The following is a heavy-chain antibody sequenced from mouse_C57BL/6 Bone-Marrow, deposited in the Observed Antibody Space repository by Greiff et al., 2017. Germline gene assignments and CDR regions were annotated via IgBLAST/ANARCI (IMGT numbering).Heavy chain of an antibody. D-gene: IGHD2-2*01. J-gene: IGHJ4*01. CDR2: IHPNSGST. V-gene: IGHV1-64*01. CDR1: GYTFTSYW. CDR3: AREGGVTTHYYAMDY. Sequence: VQLQQPGAELVKPGASVKLSCKASGYTFTSYWMHWVKQRPGQGLEWIGPIHPNSGSTNYNEKFKSKATLTVDKSSSTAYMQLSSLTSEDSAVYYCAREGGVTTHYYAMDYWGQGTSVTVSS.